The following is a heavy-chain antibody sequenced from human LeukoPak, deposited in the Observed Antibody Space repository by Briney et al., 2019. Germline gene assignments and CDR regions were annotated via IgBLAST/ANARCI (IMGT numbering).Heavy chain of an antibody. CDR1: GGSISSYY. D-gene: IGHD3-10*01. V-gene: IGHV4-59*12. CDR2: INYSGNI. CDR3: ARGILWFGELSVSPYYYTDV. J-gene: IGHJ6*03. Sequence: SETLSLTCTVSGGSISSYYWTRIRQPPGKGLEWIGYINYSGNINYNPSLKSRVTISVDTSKNQFSLKLSSVTAADTAVYYCARGILWFGELSVSPYYYTDVWGKGTTVTVSS.